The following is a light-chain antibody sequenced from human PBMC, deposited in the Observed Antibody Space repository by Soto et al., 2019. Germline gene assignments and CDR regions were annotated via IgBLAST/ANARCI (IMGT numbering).Light chain of an antibody. CDR1: ESVSSNY. Sequence: EIVLTQSPGTLSLSPGERATLSCRACESVSSNYLAWYQQKPGQAPRLLIYGASSRATGIPDRFSGSGSGTDFTLTISRLEPEDFAVYYCQQNGSSPWTFGQGTKVEIK. CDR2: GAS. J-gene: IGKJ1*01. V-gene: IGKV3-20*01. CDR3: QQNGSSPWT.